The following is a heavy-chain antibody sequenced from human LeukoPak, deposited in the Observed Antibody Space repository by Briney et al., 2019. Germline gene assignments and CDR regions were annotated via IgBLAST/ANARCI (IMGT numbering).Heavy chain of an antibody. Sequence: PGGSLRLSCAASGFTFHNYALHWVRQAPGKGLEWVAVVSYDGSYKDYADSVKGRFTISRDNAKNSLYLQMNSLRAEDTAVYYCAREVYYYIDVWGKGTTVTISS. CDR1: GFTFHNYA. V-gene: IGHV3-30*04. CDR3: AREVYYYIDV. J-gene: IGHJ6*03. CDR2: VSYDGSYK.